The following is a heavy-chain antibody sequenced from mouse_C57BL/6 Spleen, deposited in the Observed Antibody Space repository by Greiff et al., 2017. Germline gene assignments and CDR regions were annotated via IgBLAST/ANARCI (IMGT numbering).Heavy chain of an antibody. D-gene: IGHD1-1*01. Sequence: VQLQQSGAELVKPGASVKISCKASGYAFSSYWMNWVKQRPGKGLEWIGQIYPGDGDTNYNGKFKGKATLTADKSSSTAYMQLSSLTSEDSAVYFCARRGYYYGSSSYYFDYWGQGTTLTVSS. CDR2: IYPGDGDT. CDR1: GYAFSSYW. V-gene: IGHV1-80*01. J-gene: IGHJ2*01. CDR3: ARRGYYYGSSSYYFDY.